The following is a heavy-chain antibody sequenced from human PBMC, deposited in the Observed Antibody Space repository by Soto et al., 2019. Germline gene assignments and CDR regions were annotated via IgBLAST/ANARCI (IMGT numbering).Heavy chain of an antibody. J-gene: IGHJ4*02. CDR2: ISYDGSNK. CDR1: GFTFSSYA. V-gene: IGHV3-30-3*01. D-gene: IGHD2-21*02. Sequence: QVQLVESGGGVVQPGRSLRLSCAASGFTFSSYAMNWVRQAPGKGLKWVAVISYDGSNKYHADSVKGRFTISRDNSKNTLYLQLNSLRAEDTAVYYCAREFGIMVTPSFDYWGQGTLVTVSS. CDR3: AREFGIMVTPSFDY.